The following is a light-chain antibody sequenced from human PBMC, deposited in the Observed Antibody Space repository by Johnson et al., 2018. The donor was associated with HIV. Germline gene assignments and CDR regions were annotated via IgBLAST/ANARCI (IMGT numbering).Light chain of an antibody. CDR3: GTWDSSLRAYV. Sequence: QSVLTQPPSVSAAPGQKVTISCSGSSSNIGNNYISWFQHLPGSAPNLLIYEINKRPSGIPDRFSGSKSGTSATLGITGLQTGDEADYYCGTWDSSLRAYVLGTGTKVSVL. J-gene: IGLJ1*01. CDR2: EIN. CDR1: SSNIGNNY. V-gene: IGLV1-51*02.